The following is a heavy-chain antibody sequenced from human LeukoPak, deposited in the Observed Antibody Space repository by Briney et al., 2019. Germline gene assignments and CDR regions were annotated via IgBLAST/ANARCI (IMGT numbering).Heavy chain of an antibody. D-gene: IGHD6-13*01. CDR2: IRYDGSNK. CDR3: ARDFTIAAADYYFDN. Sequence: TGGSLRLSCAASGFTFSSYGMHWVRQAPGKGLEWVAFIRYDGSNKYYADSVKGRFTISRDNSKNTLYLQMNSLRAEDTAIYYCARDFTIAAADYYFDNWGQGTLVTVSS. V-gene: IGHV3-30*02. CDR1: GFTFSSYG. J-gene: IGHJ4*02.